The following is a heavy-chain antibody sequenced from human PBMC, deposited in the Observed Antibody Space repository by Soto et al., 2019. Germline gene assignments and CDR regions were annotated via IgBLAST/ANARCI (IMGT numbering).Heavy chain of an antibody. Sequence: ASVKVSCKASGYTFTSYGIHWVRQAPGQGLEWMGWINAANGDTKYSPKFQGRVTITRDTSASTAYMELSSLRSEDTAVYYCVRRHVSATGIDWFDPWGQGTLVTVSS. D-gene: IGHD6-13*01. V-gene: IGHV1-3*01. CDR3: VRRHVSATGIDWFDP. CDR1: GYTFTSYG. J-gene: IGHJ5*02. CDR2: INAANGDT.